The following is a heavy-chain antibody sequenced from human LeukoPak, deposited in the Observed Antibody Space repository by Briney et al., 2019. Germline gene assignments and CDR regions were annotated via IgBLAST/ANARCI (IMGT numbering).Heavy chain of an antibody. V-gene: IGHV4-39*02. CDR1: GGSISSSPNY. CDR2: IYYSGNT. J-gene: IGHJ4*02. Sequence: PSETLSLTCSVSGGSISSSPNYWGWIRQPPGKGLEWIGSIYYSGNTYYNPSLKSRVTISVDTSKNQFSLKLSSVTAADTAVYYCARDRACSNGVCSYFDYWGQGTVVTVSS. D-gene: IGHD2-8*01. CDR3: ARDRACSNGVCSYFDY.